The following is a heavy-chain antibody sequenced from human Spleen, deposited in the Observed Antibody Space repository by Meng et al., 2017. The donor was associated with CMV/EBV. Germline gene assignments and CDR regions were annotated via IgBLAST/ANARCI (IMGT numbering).Heavy chain of an antibody. CDR1: GGSISSSSYY. J-gene: IGHJ4*02. Sequence: SETLSLTCTVSGGSISSSSYYWGWIRQPPGKGLEWIGSIYYSGSTYYNPSLKSRVTISVDTSKNQFSLKLSSVTAADTAVYYCARSSITIFGVVITSMGEFDYWGQGTLVTVS. CDR2: IYYSGST. V-gene: IGHV4-39*01. CDR3: ARSSITIFGVVITSMGEFDY. D-gene: IGHD3-3*01.